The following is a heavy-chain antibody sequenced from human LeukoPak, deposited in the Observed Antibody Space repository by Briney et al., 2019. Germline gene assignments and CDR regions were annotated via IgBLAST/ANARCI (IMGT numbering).Heavy chain of an antibody. D-gene: IGHD4-17*01. J-gene: IGHJ5*02. V-gene: IGHV4-59*01. CDR3: ARGNTYGDYVGWYWFDP. CDR1: GASISPYN. CDR2: IYYSGST. Sequence: SETLSLTCTVSGASISPYNWNWIRRPPGKGLEWIGYIYYSGSTNYNPSLKSRVTISVDTSKNQFSLQLSSVTAADTAVYYCARGNTYGDYVGWYWFDPWGQGPLVTVSS.